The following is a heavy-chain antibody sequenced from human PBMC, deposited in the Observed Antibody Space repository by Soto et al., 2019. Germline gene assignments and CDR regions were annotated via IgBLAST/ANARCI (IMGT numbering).Heavy chain of an antibody. CDR3: ARDGAVGSVYYYGMDV. D-gene: IGHD6-19*01. Sequence: QVQLVESGGGVVQPGRSLRLSCAASGFTFSSYGMHWVRQAPGKGLEWVAVIWYDGSNKYYADSVKGRFTISRDNSKNALYLQMNSVRAEDTAVYYCARDGAVGSVYYYGMDVWGQGTTVTVSS. V-gene: IGHV3-33*01. CDR2: IWYDGSNK. J-gene: IGHJ6*02. CDR1: GFTFSSYG.